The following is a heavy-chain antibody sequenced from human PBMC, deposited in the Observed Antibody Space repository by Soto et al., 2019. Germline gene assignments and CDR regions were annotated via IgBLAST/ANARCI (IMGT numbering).Heavy chain of an antibody. Sequence: ASVKVSCKASGYTFTGDYLHWVRQAPGQGLEWMAWINPKSGYTKSAQKFQARVTLTRDTSISTAYMELRSLRSEDTAVYFCARYTGSNSLFDSWGQGTLVTVSS. CDR1: GYTFTGDY. CDR2: INPKSGYT. D-gene: IGHD1-26*01. CDR3: ARYTGSNSLFDS. J-gene: IGHJ4*02. V-gene: IGHV1-2*02.